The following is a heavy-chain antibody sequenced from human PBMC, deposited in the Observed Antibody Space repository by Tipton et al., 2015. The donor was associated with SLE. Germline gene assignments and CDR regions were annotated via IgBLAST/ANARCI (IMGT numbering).Heavy chain of an antibody. Sequence: QLVQSGAEVKKPGASVKVSCRASGYTFTSYYMHWVRQAPGQGLEWMGIINPSGGSTSYAQKFQGRVTMTRDTSTSTVYMELSSLRSEDTAVYYCARGGGHCTGGVCPFNWCDPWGQGTLVTVSS. CDR1: GYTFTSYY. CDR3: ARGGGHCTGGVCPFNWCDP. CDR2: INPSGGST. D-gene: IGHD2-8*02. V-gene: IGHV1-46*01. J-gene: IGHJ5*02.